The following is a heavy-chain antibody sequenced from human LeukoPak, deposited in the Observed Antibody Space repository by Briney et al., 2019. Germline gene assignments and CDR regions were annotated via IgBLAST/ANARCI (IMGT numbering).Heavy chain of an antibody. CDR3: ASNSYSTGYYYG. CDR1: GFTFSSYS. Sequence: GGSLRLSCAASGFTFSSYSMNWVRQAPGKGLEWVSSISSSSSYIYYADSVKGRFTISRDNAKNSLYLQMNSLRAEDTAVYYCASNSYSTGYYYGWGQGTLVTVSS. D-gene: IGHD3-22*01. J-gene: IGHJ4*02. CDR2: ISSSSSYI. V-gene: IGHV3-21*01.